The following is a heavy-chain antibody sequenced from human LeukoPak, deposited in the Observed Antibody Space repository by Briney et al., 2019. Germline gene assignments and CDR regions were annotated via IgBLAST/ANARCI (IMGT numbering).Heavy chain of an antibody. J-gene: IGHJ4*02. CDR2: ISSSGSTI. CDR1: GFTFSSYE. Sequence: PGGSLRLSCAASGFTFSSYEMNWVRQAPGKGLEWVSYISSSGSTIYYADSVKGRFTISRENAKNSLYLQMNSLRAEDTAVYYRARDHYDILTGYSHFDYWGQGTLVTVSS. V-gene: IGHV3-48*03. D-gene: IGHD3-9*01. CDR3: ARDHYDILTGYSHFDY.